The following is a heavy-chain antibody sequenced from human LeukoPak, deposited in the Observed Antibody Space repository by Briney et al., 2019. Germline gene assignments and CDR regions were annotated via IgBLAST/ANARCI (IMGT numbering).Heavy chain of an antibody. CDR1: GYTFISYG. J-gene: IGHJ4*02. Sequence: ASVKVSCKASGYTFISYGITWVRQAPGQGLEWMGWISPYTTKTNYAQSLQGRVTMTTDTSTSTACMELRSLRSDDTAVYYCARDRGGTYDSSGYYDYWGQGTLVTVSS. CDR3: ARDRGGTYDSSGYYDY. V-gene: IGHV1-18*01. CDR2: ISPYTTKT. D-gene: IGHD3-22*01.